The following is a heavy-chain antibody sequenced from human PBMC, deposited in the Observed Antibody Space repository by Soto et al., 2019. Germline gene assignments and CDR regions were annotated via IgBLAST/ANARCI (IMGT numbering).Heavy chain of an antibody. D-gene: IGHD1-26*01. Sequence: GGSLRLSCAASGFTLRNSWMYWVRQAPGKGLEWVSDIIDSGGSTYYADAVKGRFTISRDNSKSTLYLQMNSLRAEDTAVYYCGKGRSYYYYYGVDVWGQGTTVTVSS. CDR1: GFTLRNSW. V-gene: IGHV3-23*01. CDR3: GKGRSYYYYYGVDV. J-gene: IGHJ6*02. CDR2: IIDSGGST.